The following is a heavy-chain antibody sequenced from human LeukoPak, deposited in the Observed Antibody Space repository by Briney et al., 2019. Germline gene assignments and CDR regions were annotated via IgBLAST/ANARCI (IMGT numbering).Heavy chain of an antibody. J-gene: IGHJ5*01. CDR1: GYTFTSYA. Sequence: ASVKVSCKASGYTFTSYAIHWVRQAPGQRLEWMGWISAGNGNTKYSQNFQGRVTFISNTSATTAFMELSSLRSEDAAVYYCARFSGRGNTDSWGQGTLVTVSS. D-gene: IGHD2-15*01. CDR3: ARFSGRGNTDS. CDR2: ISAGNGNT. V-gene: IGHV1-3*01.